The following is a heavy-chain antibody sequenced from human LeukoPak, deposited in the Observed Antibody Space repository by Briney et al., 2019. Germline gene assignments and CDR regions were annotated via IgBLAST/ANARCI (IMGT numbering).Heavy chain of an antibody. Sequence: SETLSLTCAVYGGSFSGYYWSWIRQPPGKGLEWIGEINHSGSTNYNPSLKSRVTISVDTSKNQFSLKLSSVTAADTAVYYCARVRRYSSSWYVHYYYGMDVWGQGTTVTVSS. CDR3: ARVRRYSSSWYVHYYYGMDV. CDR2: INHSGST. V-gene: IGHV4-34*01. D-gene: IGHD6-13*01. J-gene: IGHJ6*02. CDR1: GGSFSGYY.